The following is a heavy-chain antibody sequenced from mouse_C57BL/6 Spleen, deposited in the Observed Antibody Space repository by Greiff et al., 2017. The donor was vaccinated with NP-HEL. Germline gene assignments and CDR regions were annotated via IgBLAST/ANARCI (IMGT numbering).Heavy chain of an antibody. D-gene: IGHD2-5*01. CDR3: ARLYSNNLYYAMDY. CDR1: GYTFTSYW. Sequence: QVQLQQPGAELVMPGASVKLSCKASGYTFTSYWMHWVKQRPGQGLEWIGEIDPSDSYTNYNQKFKGKSTLTVDKSSSTAYMQISSLTSEDSAVYYCARLYSNNLYYAMDYWGQGTSVTVSS. J-gene: IGHJ4*01. CDR2: IDPSDSYT. V-gene: IGHV1-69*01.